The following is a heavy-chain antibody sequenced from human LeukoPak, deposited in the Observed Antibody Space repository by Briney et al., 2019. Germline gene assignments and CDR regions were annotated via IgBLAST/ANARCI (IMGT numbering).Heavy chain of an antibody. CDR2: ISHDGATK. Sequence: GGSLRLPCAASGFSFSNFAIHWVRQAPGKGLEWLAVISHDGATKHYAGSVKGRFTISRDNSNNSLSLQMNSLSAEDTAVYYCARARGRWHLLPLDFWGQGTLVTVSS. J-gene: IGHJ4*02. V-gene: IGHV3-30*04. CDR1: GFSFSNFA. D-gene: IGHD2-15*01. CDR3: ARARGRWHLLPLDF.